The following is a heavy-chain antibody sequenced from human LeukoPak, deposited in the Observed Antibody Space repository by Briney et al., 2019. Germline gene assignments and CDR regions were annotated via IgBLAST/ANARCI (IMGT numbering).Heavy chain of an antibody. CDR3: ARLPIAAAGFDP. CDR2: VYLCGGT. CDR1: RTSTHSYY. J-gene: IGHJ5*02. D-gene: IGHD6-13*01. V-gene: IGHV4-59*01. Sequence: SETLSLPCSVSRTSTHSYYLSWIRLPPGRGLEGIGCVYLCGGTPYNPSLKSRVTISVHTSRSQVSLKLSSVTAADTAVYYCARLPIAAAGFDPWGQGTLVTVSS.